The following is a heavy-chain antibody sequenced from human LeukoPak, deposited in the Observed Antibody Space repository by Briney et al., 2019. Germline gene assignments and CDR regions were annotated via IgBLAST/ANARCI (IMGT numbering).Heavy chain of an antibody. V-gene: IGHV1-2*02. D-gene: IGHD5-24*01. CDR1: GYTFTGHY. CDR2: INVDSGDT. J-gene: IGHJ4*02. Sequence: GASVKVSCKASGYTFTGHYMHWVRQAPGQGLEWVGWINVDSGDTSSAQKFQGRVTMTRDTSISTAYMELSSLRSDDTAVYYCGRDAGDGYNPADYWGQGTLVTVSS. CDR3: GRDAGDGYNPADY.